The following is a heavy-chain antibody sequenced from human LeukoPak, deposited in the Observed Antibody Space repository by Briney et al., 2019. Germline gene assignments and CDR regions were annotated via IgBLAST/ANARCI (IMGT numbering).Heavy chain of an antibody. CDR2: IWSDGSNK. CDR1: GFTFSDYG. V-gene: IGHV3-33*01. J-gene: IGHJ3*02. Sequence: GGSLRLSCAASGFTFSDYGIHWVRQAPGKGLEWVAVIWSDGSNKYYADSVKGRFTISRDNSKNSLYLQMNSLRAEDTAVYYCARGDYYDSSGYFIDAFDIWGQGTMVTVSS. CDR3: ARGDYYDSSGYFIDAFDI. D-gene: IGHD3-22*01.